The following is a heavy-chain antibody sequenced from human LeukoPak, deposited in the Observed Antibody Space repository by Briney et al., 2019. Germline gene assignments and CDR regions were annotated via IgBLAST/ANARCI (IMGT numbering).Heavy chain of an antibody. J-gene: IGHJ4*02. D-gene: IGHD3-9*01. Sequence: GGSLRLSCAASGFTFSSYAMSWVRQAPGKGLEWVSAISGSGGSTYYADSVKGRSTISRDNSKNTLYLQVNSLRAEDTAVYYCAKTTTYDILTGYNYFDYWGQGTLVTVSS. CDR2: ISGSGGST. V-gene: IGHV3-23*01. CDR3: AKTTTYDILTGYNYFDY. CDR1: GFTFSSYA.